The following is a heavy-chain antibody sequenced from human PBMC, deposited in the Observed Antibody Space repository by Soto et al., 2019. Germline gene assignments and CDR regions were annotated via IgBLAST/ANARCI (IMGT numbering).Heavy chain of an antibody. V-gene: IGHV3-53*01. D-gene: IGHD5-12*01. CDR2: IYINGST. CDR1: VFSVISKY. Sequence: GWSLRLSCAPSVFSVISKYMSWVRQAPGEGLEWVAIIYINGSTDYADSVQGRFSVSRDIYKNTLFLQMNNLRAEDTAVYFCSGDPSGYDEGDWYHGVDVWGQGTTV. CDR3: SGDPSGYDEGDWYHGVDV. J-gene: IGHJ6*02.